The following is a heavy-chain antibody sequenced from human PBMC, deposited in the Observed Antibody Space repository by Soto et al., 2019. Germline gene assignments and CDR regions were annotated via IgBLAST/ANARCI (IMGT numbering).Heavy chain of an antibody. CDR1: GFTFSSYW. CDR2: IKQDGSEK. D-gene: IGHD2-2*03. V-gene: IGHV3-7*01. J-gene: IGHJ4*02. Sequence: GGSLRLSCAASGFTFSSYWMSWVRQAPGKGLEWVANIKQDGSEKYYVDSVKGRFTISRDNAKNSLYLQMNSLRAEDTAVYYCARDQKLDIVVVPAVHWGQGTLVTVSS. CDR3: ARDQKLDIVVVPAVH.